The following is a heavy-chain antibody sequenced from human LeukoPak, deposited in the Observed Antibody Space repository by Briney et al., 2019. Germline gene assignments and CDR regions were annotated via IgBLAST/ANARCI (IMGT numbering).Heavy chain of an antibody. CDR1: GGSISSYY. CDR3: ARGIAARRGYYYYYYMDV. Sequence: PSETLSLTCTVSGGSISSYYWSWIRQPAGKGLEWIGRIYTSGSTNYNPSLKSRVTMSVDTSKNQFSLKLSSVTAADTAVYYCARGIAARRGYYYYYYMDVWGKGTTVTVSS. J-gene: IGHJ6*03. V-gene: IGHV4-4*07. D-gene: IGHD6-6*01. CDR2: IYTSGST.